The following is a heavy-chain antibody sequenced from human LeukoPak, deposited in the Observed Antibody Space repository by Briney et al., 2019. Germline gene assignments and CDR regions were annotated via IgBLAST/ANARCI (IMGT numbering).Heavy chain of an antibody. CDR2: IKQDGSEE. CDR1: GFTFSNYW. V-gene: IGHV3-7*05. Sequence: PGGSLRLSCAASGFTFSNYWMSWVRQAPGKGLEWVANIKQDGSEEVYVDSVKGRFTISRDNAKNSLFLQMNTLRAEDTAVYYCARDPHSSTWSYGMDVWGQGTTVTVSS. CDR3: ARDPHSSTWSYGMDV. D-gene: IGHD6-6*01. J-gene: IGHJ6*02.